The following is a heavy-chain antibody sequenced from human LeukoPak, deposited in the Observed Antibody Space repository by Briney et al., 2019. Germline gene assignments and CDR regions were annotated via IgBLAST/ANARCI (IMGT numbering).Heavy chain of an antibody. D-gene: IGHD6-19*01. V-gene: IGHV1-46*01. Sequence: ASVKVSCKASGYIFTSYNMNWVRQAPGQGLEWMGLINPSGGSTNYAQKFQGRVTMTRDTSTSTVYMELSSLRSEDTAVYYCARFAVHRRIAVDGQFGLDYWGQGTLVTVSS. CDR3: ARFAVHRRIAVDGQFGLDY. J-gene: IGHJ4*02. CDR1: GYIFTSYN. CDR2: INPSGGST.